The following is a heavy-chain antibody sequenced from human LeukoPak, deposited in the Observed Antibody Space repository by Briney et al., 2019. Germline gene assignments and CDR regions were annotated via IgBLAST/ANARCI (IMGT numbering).Heavy chain of an antibody. J-gene: IGHJ5*02. CDR2: INHSGST. D-gene: IGHD3-22*01. CDR3: ARWSSNYYDSSGRRFDP. CDR1: GGSFSGYY. Sequence: SETLSLTCAVYGGSFSGYYWSWIRQPPGKGLEWIGEINHSGSTNYNPSLKSRVTISVDTSKNQFSLKLTSVTAADTAVYYCARWSSNYYDSSGRRFDPWGQGTLVTVFS. V-gene: IGHV4-34*01.